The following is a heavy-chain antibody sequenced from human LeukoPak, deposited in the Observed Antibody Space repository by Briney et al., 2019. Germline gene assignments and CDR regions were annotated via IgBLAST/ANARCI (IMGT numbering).Heavy chain of an antibody. J-gene: IGHJ6*02. Sequence: PGGSLRLSCAASGFTFSSYAIHWVRQAPGKGLEWVAVISYDGSNKYYADSVKGRFTISRDNSKNTLYLQMNSLRAEDTAVYYCARDLPGDDYGMDVWGQGTTVTGSS. CDR2: ISYDGSNK. V-gene: IGHV3-30-3*01. CDR1: GFTFSSYA. CDR3: ARDLPGDDYGMDV. D-gene: IGHD2-21*02.